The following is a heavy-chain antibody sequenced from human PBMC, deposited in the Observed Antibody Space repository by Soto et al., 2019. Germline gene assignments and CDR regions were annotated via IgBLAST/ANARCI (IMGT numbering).Heavy chain of an antibody. D-gene: IGHD3-22*01. CDR1: GGTFSSYA. CDR2: IIPIFGTA. J-gene: IGHJ4*02. Sequence: SVKVSCKASGGTFSSYAISWVRQAPEQGLEWMGGIIPIFGTANYAQKFQGRVTITADESTSTAYMELSSLRSEDTAVYYCASTYDSYYYDSSGYYYAYYWGQGTLVTVSS. CDR3: ASTYDSYYYDSSGYYYAYY. V-gene: IGHV1-69*13.